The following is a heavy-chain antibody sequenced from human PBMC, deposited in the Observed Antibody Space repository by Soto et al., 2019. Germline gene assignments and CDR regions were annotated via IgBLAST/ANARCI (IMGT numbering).Heavy chain of an antibody. CDR3: ARDQRELGLVDY. Sequence: SVKVSCKASGGTFSSYAISWVRQAPGQGLEWMGGIIPIFGTANYAQKFQGRVTITADESTSTAYTELSSLRSEDTAVYYCARDQRELGLVDYWGQGTLVTVSS. J-gene: IGHJ4*02. D-gene: IGHD1-26*01. CDR1: GGTFSSYA. V-gene: IGHV1-69*13. CDR2: IIPIFGTA.